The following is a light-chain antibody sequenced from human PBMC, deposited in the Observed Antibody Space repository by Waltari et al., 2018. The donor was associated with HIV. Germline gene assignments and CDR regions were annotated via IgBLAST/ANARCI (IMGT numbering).Light chain of an antibody. Sequence: SYELTQPPSVSVSPGQTASIYCSGDELRDKFVCWYQQKPGQSPVLVIYQDSKRPSGIPERFSGSNSGNTATLTISGTQAMDEADYYCHAWDSSTVVFGGGTKLTVL. CDR2: QDS. CDR3: HAWDSSTVV. J-gene: IGLJ2*01. V-gene: IGLV3-1*01. CDR1: ELRDKF.